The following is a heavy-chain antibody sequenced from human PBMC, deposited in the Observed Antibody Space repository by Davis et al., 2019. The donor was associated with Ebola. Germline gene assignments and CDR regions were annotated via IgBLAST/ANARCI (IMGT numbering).Heavy chain of an antibody. CDR3: AKSSTPRPGNYFDY. CDR2: ISGSGHTT. J-gene: IGHJ4*02. Sequence: GESLKISCAASGFTSSSHAMSWVRQAPGKGLEWVSGISGSGHTTYYADSVKGRFTVSRDNSQNTLSLQMNSLRAEDSAVYYCAKSSTPRPGNYFDYWGQGTLVTVSS. D-gene: IGHD2/OR15-2a*01. V-gene: IGHV3-23*01. CDR1: GFTSSSHA.